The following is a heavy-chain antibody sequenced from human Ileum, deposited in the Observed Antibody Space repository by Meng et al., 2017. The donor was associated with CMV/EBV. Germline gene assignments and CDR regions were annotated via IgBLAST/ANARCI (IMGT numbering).Heavy chain of an antibody. Sequence: VQRQDSGPGLVKHSETLSLTCTCSGASISSGDYYWTWIRQPPGKGLEWIGYIYYTGATYYRPSLESRIVISSDTSKNHFSLTLTSVTAADTAVYFCARAKQAAENFDSWGQGTLVTVSS. CDR1: GASISSGDYY. J-gene: IGHJ4*02. D-gene: IGHD6-13*01. CDR2: IYYTGAT. CDR3: ARAKQAAENFDS. V-gene: IGHV4-30-4*08.